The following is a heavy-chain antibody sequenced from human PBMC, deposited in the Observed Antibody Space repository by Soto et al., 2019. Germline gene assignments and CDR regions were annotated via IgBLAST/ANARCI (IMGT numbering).Heavy chain of an antibody. CDR2: ISYDGSNK. V-gene: IGHV3-30-3*01. CDR3: EVIAAAGNFDY. J-gene: IGHJ4*02. Sequence: QVQLVESGGGVVQPGRSLRLSCAASGFTFSSYAMHWVRQAPGKGLEWVAVISYDGSNKYYADSVKGPFTISRDNSKNTMYMQKNSLRAEDTAVYYYEVIAAAGNFDYWGQETLVTVSS. D-gene: IGHD6-13*01. CDR1: GFTFSSYA.